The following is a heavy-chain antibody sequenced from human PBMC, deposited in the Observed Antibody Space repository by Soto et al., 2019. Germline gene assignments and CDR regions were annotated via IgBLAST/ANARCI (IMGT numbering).Heavy chain of an antibody. D-gene: IGHD3-16*01. V-gene: IGHV4-59*08. CDR3: ARRWGNGFDY. CDR2: IYYSGST. CDR1: GGSISSYY. J-gene: IGHJ4*02. Sequence: QVQLQESGPGLVKPSETLSLTCTVSGGSISSYYWSWIRQPPGKGLEWIGYIYYSGSTNYNPSLKTRVTISVDTPKNQFSLKLTSVTAADTAVYYCARRWGNGFDYWGQGTLVTVSS.